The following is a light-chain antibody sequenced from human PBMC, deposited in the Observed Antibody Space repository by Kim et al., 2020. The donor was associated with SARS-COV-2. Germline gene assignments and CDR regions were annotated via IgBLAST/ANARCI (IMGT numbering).Light chain of an antibody. J-gene: IGKJ2*01. CDR2: GAF. CDR3: QQYHTSPYN. V-gene: IGKV3-20*01. Sequence: SVSPGQRATLSCRAGQSVSTYLAWYQQKPGRSPRLLIYGAFNRAPGIPDRFSGSESGTDFTLTISGLEPEDFAVYYCQQYHTSPYNFGPGTKLEI. CDR1: QSVSTY.